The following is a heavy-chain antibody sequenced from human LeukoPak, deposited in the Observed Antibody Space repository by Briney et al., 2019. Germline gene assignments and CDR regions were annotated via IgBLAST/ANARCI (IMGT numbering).Heavy chain of an antibody. D-gene: IGHD6-13*01. CDR2: ISAHNGNT. V-gene: IGHV1-18*01. J-gene: IGHJ4*02. CDR3: ARDRGPLVAAYFDY. Sequence: ASVKVSCKASGYTFTSYGISWVRQAPGQGLEWMGWISAHNGNTNYAQKLQGRVTMTTDTSTSTAYMELRSLRSDDTAVYYCARDRGPLVAAYFDYWGQGTLVTVSS. CDR1: GYTFTSYG.